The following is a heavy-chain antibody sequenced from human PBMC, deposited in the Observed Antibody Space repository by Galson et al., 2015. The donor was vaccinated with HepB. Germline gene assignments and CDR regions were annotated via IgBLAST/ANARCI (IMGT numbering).Heavy chain of an antibody. J-gene: IGHJ4*02. V-gene: IGHV5-51*01. D-gene: IGHD2-21*01. CDR3: ARQADIVAPFDY. CDR1: GYSFSTHW. Sequence: QSGAEVKKPGESLKISCQASGYSFSTHWIGWVRQVPGQGLEWLGIIYPGDSDTEYSPAFQGHVTISVDRSVTSAYLQWTSLKVSDTATYFCARQADIVAPFDYWGQGTLVTVSS. CDR2: IYPGDSDT.